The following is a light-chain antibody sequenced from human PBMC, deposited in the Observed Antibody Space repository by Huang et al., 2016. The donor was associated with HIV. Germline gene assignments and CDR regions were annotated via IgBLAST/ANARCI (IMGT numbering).Light chain of an antibody. CDR1: QTITTY. CDR3: QQSYSSLLS. CDR2: AAS. V-gene: IGKV1-39*01. J-gene: IGKJ4*01. Sequence: DIQMTQSPSSLSASVGDRVIMTCRASQTITTYLNWYQQRPGKAPKLLIYAASSLQSGVPSRFSGSGSGTDFTLTISSLQPGDFATYYCQQSYSSLLSFGGGTKVAIK.